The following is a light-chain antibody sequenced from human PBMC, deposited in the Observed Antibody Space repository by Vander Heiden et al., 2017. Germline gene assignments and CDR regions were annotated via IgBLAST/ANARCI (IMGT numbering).Light chain of an antibody. CDR1: QSIGIY. V-gene: IGKV1-39*01. Sequence: DIQMTQSPSSLSASVVDRVNIHCRASQSIGIYLNWYQQKPGKAPQLLIYAASSWESGLPTRFSGSGSGTDFTLTISRLRPGDFVSYYCQQSDSTPLTFGQGTKLEIK. CDR2: AAS. CDR3: QQSDSTPLT. J-gene: IGKJ2*01.